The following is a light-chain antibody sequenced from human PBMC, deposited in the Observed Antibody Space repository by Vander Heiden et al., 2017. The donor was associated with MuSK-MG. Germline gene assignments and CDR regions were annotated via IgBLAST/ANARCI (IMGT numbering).Light chain of an antibody. CDR1: SSDVGGYNW. CDR2: DVS. J-gene: IGLJ1*01. CDR3: CSYADTIYV. V-gene: IGLV2-11*01. Sequence: SALTQPRSVSGSPGQSVAISCTGTSSDVGGYNWVSWYQQHPGKAPKLMIYDVSTRPSGVPDRFSGSKSGNTASLTISGLQAEDEADYYCCSYADTIYVFGTGTKVTVL.